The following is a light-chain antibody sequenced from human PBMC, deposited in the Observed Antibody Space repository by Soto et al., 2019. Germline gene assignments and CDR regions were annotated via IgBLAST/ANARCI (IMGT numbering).Light chain of an antibody. CDR2: EVT. CDR1: SSDVGEYNS. Sequence: SALTQPASVSGSPGQSITISCTGTSSDVGEYNSVSWYQQHPGKAPKLIIYEVTNRPSGVSDRLSGPKSGNTASLTIPGLQAEDEADYYCSSYTSSSTYVFGVGTKVTV. CDR3: SSYTSSSTYV. J-gene: IGLJ1*01. V-gene: IGLV2-14*01.